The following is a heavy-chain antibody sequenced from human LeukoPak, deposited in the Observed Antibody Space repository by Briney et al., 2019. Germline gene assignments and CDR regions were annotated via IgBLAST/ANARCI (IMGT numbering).Heavy chain of an antibody. J-gene: IGHJ4*02. CDR3: AREEGGPIDY. Sequence: QSGGSLRLSCAASGFTVSSNYMSWVRQAPGKGLEWVSVIYSGGSTYCADSVKGRFTISRDNSKNTLYLQMNSLRAEDTAVYYCAREEGGPIDYWGQGTLVTVSS. V-gene: IGHV3-66*02. CDR2: IYSGGST. CDR1: GFTVSSNY.